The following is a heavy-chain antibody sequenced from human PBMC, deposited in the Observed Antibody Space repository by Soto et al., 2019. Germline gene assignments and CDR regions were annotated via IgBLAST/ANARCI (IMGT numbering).Heavy chain of an antibody. D-gene: IGHD5-18*01. V-gene: IGHV3-73*01. CDR1: GFTFSGSA. J-gene: IGHJ6*02. Sequence: EVQLVESGGGLVKPGGSLRLSCAASGFTFSGSAMHWFRQASGKGLEWVGRIRSKANSYATAYAASVKGRFTISRDDSKNTAYLQMNSLKTEDTAVYYCTRHLAAMASPYYYGMDVWGQGTTVTVSS. CDR3: TRHLAAMASPYYYGMDV. CDR2: IRSKANSYAT.